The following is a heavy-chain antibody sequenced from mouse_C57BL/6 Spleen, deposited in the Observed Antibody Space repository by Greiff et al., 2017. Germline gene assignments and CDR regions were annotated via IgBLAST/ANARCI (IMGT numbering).Heavy chain of an antibody. CDR2: ISRGSSTI. CDR3: ARPRGNYWYFDV. CDR1: GFTFSDYG. D-gene: IGHD3-1*01. J-gene: IGHJ1*03. Sequence: EVKVVESGGGLVKPGGSLKLSCAASGFTFSDYGMHWVRQAPEKGLEWVAYISRGSSTIYYADTVKGRFTISRDNAKNTLFLHMTSLRSEDTAMYYCARPRGNYWYFDVWGTGTTVTVSS. V-gene: IGHV5-17*01.